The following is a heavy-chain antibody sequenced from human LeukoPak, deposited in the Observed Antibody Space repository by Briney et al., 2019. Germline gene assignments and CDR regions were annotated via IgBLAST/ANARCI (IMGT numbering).Heavy chain of an antibody. V-gene: IGHV4-59*08. CDR2: IHYSGST. J-gene: IGHJ4*02. CDR1: GGSISSCY. Sequence: PSETLSLTCTVSGGSISSCYWSWIWQPPGMGLEWIGYIHYSGSTNYNPSLKSRVTISVDTSKNQFSLNLSSVTAAVTAVYYCARLRVAVAGFDYWGQGTLVTVSS. D-gene: IGHD6-19*01. CDR3: ARLRVAVAGFDY.